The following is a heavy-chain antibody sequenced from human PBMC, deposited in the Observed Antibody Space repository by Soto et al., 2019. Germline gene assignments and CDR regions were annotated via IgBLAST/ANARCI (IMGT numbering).Heavy chain of an antibody. V-gene: IGHV4-59*01. J-gene: IGHJ6*02. Sequence: SETLSLTCTVSGGSISSYYWSWIRQPPGKGLEWIGYIYYSGSTNYNPSLKSRVTISVDTSKNQFSLKLSSVTAADTAVYYCARESVTGDSRGYYYYGMDVWGQGTTVTVS. CDR3: ARESVTGDSRGYYYYGMDV. D-gene: IGHD7-27*01. CDR1: GGSISSYY. CDR2: IYYSGST.